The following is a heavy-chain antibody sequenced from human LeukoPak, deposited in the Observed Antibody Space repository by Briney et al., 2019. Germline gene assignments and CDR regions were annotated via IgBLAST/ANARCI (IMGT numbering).Heavy chain of an antibody. D-gene: IGHD1-1*01. CDR2: INSDGRST. J-gene: IGHJ4*02. Sequence: GGSLRLSCAASGFTFSSYWMHWVRQAPGKGLVWVSLINSDGRSTSYADSVKGRFTISRDNAKNTLYLQMNSLRAEDTAVYYCARVRRGQPESDYWGQGTLVTVSS. V-gene: IGHV3-74*01. CDR1: GFTFSSYW. CDR3: ARVRRGQPESDY.